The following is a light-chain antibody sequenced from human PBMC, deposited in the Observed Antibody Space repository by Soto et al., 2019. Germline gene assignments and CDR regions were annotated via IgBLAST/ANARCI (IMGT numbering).Light chain of an antibody. Sequence: QPVVTQPASVSGSPGQSITLLCTGTSSDFGIYNSVSWYQQHPGKAPKLMIHDVTNRPSGVSGRFSGSRSGNTASLTISGLQAEDEADYYCSSFTSSSSYVFGPGTKLTVL. J-gene: IGLJ1*01. CDR1: SSDFGIYNS. V-gene: IGLV2-14*01. CDR3: SSFTSSSSYV. CDR2: DVT.